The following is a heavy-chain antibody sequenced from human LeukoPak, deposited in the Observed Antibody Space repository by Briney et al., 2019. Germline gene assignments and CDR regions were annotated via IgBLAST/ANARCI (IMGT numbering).Heavy chain of an antibody. D-gene: IGHD5-24*01. CDR2: INTDGSST. J-gene: IGHJ6*03. V-gene: IGHV3-74*01. CDR3: ARANWYYYYMDV. CDR1: GFTFGSYW. Sequence: GGSLRLSCAASGFTFGSYWMHWVAQPQGKGLVGVSRINTDGSSTSYADSVKGRFTISRDNAKNTLYLQMNSLRAEDTAVYYCARANWYYYYMDVWGKGTTVTVSS.